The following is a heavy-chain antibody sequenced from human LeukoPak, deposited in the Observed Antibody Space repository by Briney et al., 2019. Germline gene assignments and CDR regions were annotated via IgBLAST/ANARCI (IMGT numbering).Heavy chain of an antibody. V-gene: IGHV3-7*01. D-gene: IGHD3-10*01. Sequence: ETLSLTCTVSGGSIRSSYYYWGWIRQPPGKGLEWVANIKQDGSEKYYVDSVKGRFTISRDNAKNSLYLQMNSLRAEDTAVYYCARASGSGSYSDYWGQGTLVTVSS. CDR2: IKQDGSEK. CDR3: ARASGSGSYSDY. CDR1: GGSIRSSYYY. J-gene: IGHJ4*02.